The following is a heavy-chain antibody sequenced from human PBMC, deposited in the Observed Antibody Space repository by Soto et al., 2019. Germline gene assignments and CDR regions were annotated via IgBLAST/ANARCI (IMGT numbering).Heavy chain of an antibody. CDR3: AREGFSNYPDY. D-gene: IGHD1-1*01. Sequence: LSLTCTVAGGSISSGDYYWSWIRQPPGKGLEWIGYIYYSGSTFYNPSLKSRVSISLDTSKSQFSLKLNSVTAADTAVYYCAREGFSNYPDYWGQGTLVTVSS. J-gene: IGHJ4*02. CDR1: GGSISSGDYY. V-gene: IGHV4-30-4*01. CDR2: IYYSGST.